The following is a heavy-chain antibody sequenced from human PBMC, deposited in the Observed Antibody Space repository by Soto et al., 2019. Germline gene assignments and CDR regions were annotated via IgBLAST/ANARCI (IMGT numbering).Heavy chain of an antibody. V-gene: IGHV3-23*01. Sequence: QPRWSLRLSCSASAFTFNNYAMSWFRQAPGKGLEWVSGIGGSGRTTYYADSVKGRFTISRDNSNNTLFLQMNSLRAEDTAVYYCAKSRYSDSSGDFYDYWGQGTLVTVS. CDR3: AKSRYSDSSGDFYDY. CDR1: AFTFNNYA. D-gene: IGHD3-22*01. CDR2: IGGSGRTT. J-gene: IGHJ4*02.